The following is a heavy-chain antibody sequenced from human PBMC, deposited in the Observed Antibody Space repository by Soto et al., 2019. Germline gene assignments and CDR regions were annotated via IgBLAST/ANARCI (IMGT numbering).Heavy chain of an antibody. CDR3: TTVDLSGYDGGFDY. CDR1: GFTFSNAW. D-gene: IGHD5-12*01. V-gene: IGHV3-15*06. J-gene: IGHJ4*02. Sequence: EVQLVESGGGLVKPGGSLRLSCAASGFTFSNAWLGWFRQAPGKGLEWVGRIKSKTDGGTTNYAAPVKGRFTISRDDSKNTLYLQMNSLKTEDTAVYYCTTVDLSGYDGGFDYWGQGTLVTVSS. CDR2: IKSKTDGGTT.